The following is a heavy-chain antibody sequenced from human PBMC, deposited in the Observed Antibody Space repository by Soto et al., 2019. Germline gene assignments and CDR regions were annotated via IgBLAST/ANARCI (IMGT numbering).Heavy chain of an antibody. CDR2: ISGNGARA. D-gene: IGHD6-6*01. CDR1: GFTFDNYV. J-gene: IGHJ4*02. V-gene: IGHV3-23*01. CDR3: AKRFDDSSTWSFDH. Sequence: GWSLRLSFASSGFTFDNYVMTWVRQAPGKGLEWVAGISGNGARAYYGDSVKGRFIVSRDNSKNTQYLQMNSLRVEDTALYYCAKRFDDSSTWSFDHWGLGTLVTV.